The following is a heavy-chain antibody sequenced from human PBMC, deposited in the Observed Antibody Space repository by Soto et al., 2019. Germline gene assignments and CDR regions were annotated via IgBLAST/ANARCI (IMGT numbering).Heavy chain of an antibody. CDR1: GFTFSIYG. CDR3: AKSQFTMIVDFDY. CDR2: ISYDVSNK. D-gene: IGHD3-22*01. J-gene: IGHJ4*02. Sequence: GGSLRLSCAASGFTFSIYGMHWVRQAPGKGLEWVAVISYDVSNKYYADSVKGRFTISRDNSKNTLYLQINSLRAEDTAVYYCAKSQFTMIVDFDYWGQGTLVTVSS. V-gene: IGHV3-30*18.